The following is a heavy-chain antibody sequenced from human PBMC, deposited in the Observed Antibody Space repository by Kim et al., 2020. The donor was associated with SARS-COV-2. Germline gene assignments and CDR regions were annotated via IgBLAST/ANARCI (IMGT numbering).Heavy chain of an antibody. CDR2: ISSSGDST. D-gene: IGHD2-2*01. Sequence: GGSLRLSCAASGFTFSNYGMTWVRQAPGKGLEWVSLISSSGDSTYYADSVRGRFTISRDNSKSTLYLQMNSLRAEDTAVYYCAKGRTGVPVEGFWGQGTLVTVSS. CDR3: AKGRTGVPVEGF. CDR1: GFTFSNYG. V-gene: IGHV3-23*01. J-gene: IGHJ4*02.